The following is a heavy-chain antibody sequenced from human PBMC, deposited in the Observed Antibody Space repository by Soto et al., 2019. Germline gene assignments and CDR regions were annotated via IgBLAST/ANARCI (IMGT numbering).Heavy chain of an antibody. Sequence: LRLSCAASGFTFSSYGMHWVRQAPGKGLEWVAVISYDGSNKYYADSVKGRFTISRDNSKNTLYLQMNSLRAEDTAVYYCAKDLSGANDYWGQGTLVTVSS. CDR2: ISYDGSNK. J-gene: IGHJ4*02. D-gene: IGHD1-26*01. CDR1: GFTFSSYG. V-gene: IGHV3-30*18. CDR3: AKDLSGANDY.